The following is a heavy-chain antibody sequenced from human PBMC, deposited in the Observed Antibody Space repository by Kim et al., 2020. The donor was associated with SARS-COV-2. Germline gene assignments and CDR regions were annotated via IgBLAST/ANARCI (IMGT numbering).Heavy chain of an antibody. J-gene: IGHJ4*02. Sequence: GRVTISRDNAKNSLYLQMNSLRAEDTAVYYCASFTDIYDFWSGYYTGPDYWGQGTLVTVSS. D-gene: IGHD3-3*01. CDR3: ASFTDIYDFWSGYYTGPDY. V-gene: IGHV3-11*06.